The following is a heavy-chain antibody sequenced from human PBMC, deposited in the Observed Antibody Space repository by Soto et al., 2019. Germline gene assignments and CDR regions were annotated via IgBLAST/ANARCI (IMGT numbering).Heavy chain of an antibody. J-gene: IGHJ4*02. V-gene: IGHV1-3*01. CDR1: GYTFTSYA. CDR3: ARDLHGGNSGGDY. D-gene: IGHD2-21*02. Sequence: ASVKVSCKASGYTFTSYAMHWVRQAPGQRLEWMGWINAGNGNTKYSQKFQGRVTITRDTSASTAYMELSSLRSEDTAVYYCARDLHGGNSGGDYWGQGTLVTVSS. CDR2: INAGNGNT.